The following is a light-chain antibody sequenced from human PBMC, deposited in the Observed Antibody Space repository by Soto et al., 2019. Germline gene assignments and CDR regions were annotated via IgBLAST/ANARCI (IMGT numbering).Light chain of an antibody. Sequence: DIQLTQSPSSLSASVGDRVTITCRASQSISSYLNWYQQRPGKATNLLIYATSSLRTGVPSRFRGSRSGADFTLTISNLQPEDFATYYCQQSYSTPPTTFGQGTRLEIK. J-gene: IGKJ5*01. CDR1: QSISSY. CDR2: ATS. CDR3: QQSYSTPPTT. V-gene: IGKV1-39*01.